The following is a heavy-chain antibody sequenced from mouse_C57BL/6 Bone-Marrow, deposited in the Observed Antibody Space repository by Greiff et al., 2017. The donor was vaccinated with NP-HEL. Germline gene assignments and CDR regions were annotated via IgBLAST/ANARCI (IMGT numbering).Heavy chain of an antibody. CDR1: GFTFTDYY. CDR3: ARSIYYDYADDPFYGMDY. V-gene: IGHV7-3*01. CDR2: IRNKANGYTI. Sequence: EVHLVESGGGLVQPGGSLSLSYAASGFTFTDYYMSWVRQPPGKALEWVGFIRNKANGYTIEYSASVKGRFTISRDNSQSILYLQMNALRAEDSATYYCARSIYYDYADDPFYGMDYWGQGTSVTVSS. D-gene: IGHD2-4*01. J-gene: IGHJ4*01.